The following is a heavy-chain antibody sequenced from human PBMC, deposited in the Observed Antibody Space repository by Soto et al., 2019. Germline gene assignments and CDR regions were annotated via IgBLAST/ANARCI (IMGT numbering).Heavy chain of an antibody. V-gene: IGHV3-48*02. CDR2: ISATSNTI. CDR3: ARAKYSENYKFYYYGMDV. D-gene: IGHD1-26*01. CDR1: GFTLSAYS. Sequence: EEQLVESGGGLVQPGGSLRLSCPASGFTLSAYSMNCVRQAPGKGLEWVSYISATSNTIYYADSVKGRFTISRDNAKNSLYLQMNSLRDADTAVYYCARAKYSENYKFYYYGMDVWGQGTTVTVSS. J-gene: IGHJ6*02.